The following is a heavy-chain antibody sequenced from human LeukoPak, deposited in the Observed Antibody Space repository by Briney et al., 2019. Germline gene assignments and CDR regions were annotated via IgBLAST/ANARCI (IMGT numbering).Heavy chain of an antibody. CDR3: ARDLDWGSRGFDY. Sequence: ASVKVSCKASGYTFTGYYMHWVRQAPGQGLEWMGWINPNSGGTNHAQKFQGRVTMTRDTSISTAYMELSRLRSDDTAVYYCARDLDWGSRGFDYWGQGTLVTVSS. CDR2: INPNSGGT. CDR1: GYTFTGYY. J-gene: IGHJ4*02. V-gene: IGHV1-2*02. D-gene: IGHD3/OR15-3a*01.